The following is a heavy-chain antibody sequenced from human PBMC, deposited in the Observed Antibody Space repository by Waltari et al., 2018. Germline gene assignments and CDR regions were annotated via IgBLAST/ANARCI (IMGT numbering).Heavy chain of an antibody. Sequence: QVQLQESGPGLVKPSETLSLTCTVSGGSIRSQYWSWIRQPPGKGLEWIGYIYYSGSTNYNPSLKSRVTISVDTSKNQFSLKLSSVTAADTAVYYCARRLHTGWFDPWGQGTLVTVSS. J-gene: IGHJ5*02. CDR3: ARRLHTGWFDP. V-gene: IGHV4-59*11. CDR2: IYYSGST. CDR1: GGSIRSQY. D-gene: IGHD6-25*01.